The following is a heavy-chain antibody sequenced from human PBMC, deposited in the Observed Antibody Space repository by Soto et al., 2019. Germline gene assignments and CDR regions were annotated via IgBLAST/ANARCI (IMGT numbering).Heavy chain of an antibody. CDR3: ARHDWAYCGGDCYMRLYNWFDP. CDR2: IDPSDSYT. J-gene: IGHJ5*02. D-gene: IGHD2-21*02. CDR1: GYSFTSYW. Sequence: PAESLKISCKGSGYSFTSYWISWVRQMPGKGLEWMGRIDPSDSYTNYSPSFQGHVTISADKSISTAYLQWSSLKASDTAMYYCARHDWAYCGGDCYMRLYNWFDPWGQGTLVTVSS. V-gene: IGHV5-10-1*01.